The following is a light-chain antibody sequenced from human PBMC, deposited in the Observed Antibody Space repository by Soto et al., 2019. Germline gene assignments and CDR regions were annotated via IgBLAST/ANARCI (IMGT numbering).Light chain of an antibody. V-gene: IGKV3-15*01. CDR3: QQYNNGHLAN. CDR2: RTS. CDR1: QSISSN. J-gene: IGKJ4*01. Sequence: IAVRQTLAALSPTPRFRATLSCRSSQSISSNLAWYQQKPGQAPRLLMFRTSSRATGFPARFSGSGSGTEFNLTISSLQSEDFGVYYYQQYNNGHLANFGGGTNVDIK.